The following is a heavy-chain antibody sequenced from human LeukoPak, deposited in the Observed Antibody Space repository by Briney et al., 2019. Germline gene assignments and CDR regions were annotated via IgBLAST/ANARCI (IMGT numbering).Heavy chain of an antibody. CDR1: GYIFTKFG. J-gene: IGHJ5*02. CDR3: VSARPLLRNWFDP. CDR2: INAGNGNT. Sequence: ASVKVSCKASGYIFTKFGVSWVRQAPGQRLEWMGWINAGNGNTKYSQKFQGRVTITRDTSASTAYMELSSLRSEDTAVYYCVSARPLLRNWFDPWGQGTLVTVSS. V-gene: IGHV1-3*01. D-gene: IGHD2-15*01.